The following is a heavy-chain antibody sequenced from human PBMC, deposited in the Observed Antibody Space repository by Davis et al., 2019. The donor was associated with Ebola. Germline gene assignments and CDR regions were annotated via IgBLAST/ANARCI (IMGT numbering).Heavy chain of an antibody. V-gene: IGHV4-59*01. CDR1: GGSISSYY. Sequence: SETLSLTCTVSGGSISSYYWSWIRQPPGKGLEWIGYIYYSGSTIYNPSLKSRVTISVDTSKKQFSLKLSSVTAADTAVYYCARQRRDGYSDFDYWGLGTLVTVSS. J-gene: IGHJ4*02. CDR2: IYYSGST. CDR3: ARQRRDGYSDFDY. D-gene: IGHD5-24*01.